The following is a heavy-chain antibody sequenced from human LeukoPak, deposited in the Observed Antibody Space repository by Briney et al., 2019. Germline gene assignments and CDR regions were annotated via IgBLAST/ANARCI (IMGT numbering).Heavy chain of an antibody. CDR1: GFSFSNAW. D-gene: IGHD2-15*01. CDR3: ARDGGSHQFDF. CDR2: ISYDGSSK. V-gene: IGHV3-30-3*01. Sequence: PGGSLRLSCAASGFSFSNAWMSWVRQAPGKGLEWVAAISYDGSSKYYAASVKGRFTISRDNSKNTLSLQMNSLRDADTTVYYCARDGGSHQFDFWGQGTLVTVSA. J-gene: IGHJ4*02.